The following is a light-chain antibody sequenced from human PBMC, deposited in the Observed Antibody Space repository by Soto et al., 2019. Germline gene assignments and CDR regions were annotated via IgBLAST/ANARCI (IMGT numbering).Light chain of an antibody. CDR3: QSYDSSLSGSNV. Sequence: QSVLRQAPSVSGAPGQRVTISCTGSSSNIGAGYDVHWYQQLPRTAPKLLIYGNSNRPSGVPDRFSGSKSGTSASLAITGLQAEDEADYYCQSYDSSLSGSNVFGTGTKVTVL. CDR2: GNS. V-gene: IGLV1-40*01. CDR1: SSNIGAGYD. J-gene: IGLJ1*01.